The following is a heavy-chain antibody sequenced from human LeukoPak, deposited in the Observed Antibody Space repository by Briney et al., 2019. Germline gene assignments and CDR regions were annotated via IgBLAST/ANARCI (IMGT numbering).Heavy chain of an antibody. Sequence: GGSLRLSGAASGFTFSSYSMNWVRQAPGKGLEWVSSISSSSSYIYYADSVKGRFTISRDNAKNSLYLQMNSLRAEDTAVYYCAVDFWSGTRDYWGQGTLVTVSS. J-gene: IGHJ4*02. CDR3: AVDFWSGTRDY. CDR1: GFTFSSYS. V-gene: IGHV3-21*01. D-gene: IGHD3-3*01. CDR2: ISSSSSYI.